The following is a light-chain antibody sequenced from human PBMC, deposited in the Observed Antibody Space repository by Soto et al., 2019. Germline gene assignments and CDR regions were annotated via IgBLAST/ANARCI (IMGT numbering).Light chain of an antibody. J-gene: IGKJ2*01. CDR3: QQYDSSPQT. CDR2: AAS. Sequence: EIVLTQSPGTLSLSPGEGATLSCRASQSVSSSYLAWYQQKSGQAPRLLIFAASSRATGIPDRFSGSGSGTDFTLTISRLEPEDVAVYYCQQYDSSPQTFGQGTKLEIK. CDR1: QSVSSSY. V-gene: IGKV3-20*01.